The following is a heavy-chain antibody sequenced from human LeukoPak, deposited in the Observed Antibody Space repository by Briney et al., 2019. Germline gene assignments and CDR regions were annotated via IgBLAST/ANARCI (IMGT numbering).Heavy chain of an antibody. CDR3: AKGLSYDSSASDY. D-gene: IGHD3-22*01. CDR2: IHRSGNT. V-gene: IGHV4-38-2*02. Sequence: SETLSLICTVSGYSISSGYYWAWIRQPPGRRLEWIGTIHRSGNTNYNPSLKSRITISLDMSKNQFSLKVHSVTAADTAVYYCAKGLSYDSSASDYWGQGTLVTVSS. J-gene: IGHJ4*02. CDR1: GYSISSGYY.